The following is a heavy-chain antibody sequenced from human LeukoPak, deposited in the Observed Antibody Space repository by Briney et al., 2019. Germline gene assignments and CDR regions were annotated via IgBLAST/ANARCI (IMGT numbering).Heavy chain of an antibody. V-gene: IGHV4-34*01. CDR2: ISHSGST. CDR1: GGSFSGYY. J-gene: IGHJ5*02. CDR3: ARRTYYYDFNWFDP. Sequence: SETLSLTCAVYGGSFSGYYWRWIRQPPGKGLEWIGEISHSGSTNYNPSLKSRVTISVDMSKNQFSLKLSSVTAADTAVYYCARRTYYYDFNWFDPWGQGTLVTVSS. D-gene: IGHD3-22*01.